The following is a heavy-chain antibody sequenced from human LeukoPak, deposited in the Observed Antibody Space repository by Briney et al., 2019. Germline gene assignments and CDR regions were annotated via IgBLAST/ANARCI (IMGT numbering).Heavy chain of an antibody. D-gene: IGHD1-26*01. Sequence: GRSLRLSCAASGFTFSSYGMHWVRRAPGKGLEWVAVISYDGSNKYYADSVKGRFTISRDNSKNTLYLQMNSLRAEDTAVYYCARDLYSGSSYGIDYWGQGTLVTVSS. CDR3: ARDLYSGSSYGIDY. J-gene: IGHJ4*02. CDR2: ISYDGSNK. V-gene: IGHV3-30*03. CDR1: GFTFSSYG.